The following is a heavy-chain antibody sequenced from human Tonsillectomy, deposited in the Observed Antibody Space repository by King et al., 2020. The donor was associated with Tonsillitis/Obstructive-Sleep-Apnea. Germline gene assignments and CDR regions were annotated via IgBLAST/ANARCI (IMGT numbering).Heavy chain of an antibody. J-gene: IGHJ5*02. D-gene: IGHD2-2*01. V-gene: IGHV1-46*01. CDR1: GYTFTSYY. CDR2: INPSGGST. CDR3: ARGGGYQLLWAWFDP. Sequence: QLVQSGAEVKKPGASVKVSCNASGYTFTSYYMHWVRQAPGQGLEWMGIINPSGGSTSYAQNVQGRVTMTRETSTSTVYRELSSLRSEDTAVYYCARGGGYQLLWAWFDPWGQGTLVTVSS.